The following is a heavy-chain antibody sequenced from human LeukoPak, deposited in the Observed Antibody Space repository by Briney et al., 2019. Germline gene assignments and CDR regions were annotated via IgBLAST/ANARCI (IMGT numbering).Heavy chain of an antibody. V-gene: IGHV4-4*02. CDR3: ARDRVAYSYGYDY. CDR2: IYHSGST. J-gene: IGHJ4*02. D-gene: IGHD5-18*01. Sequence: SGTLSLTCAVSGGSISSSNWWSWVRQPPGKGLEWIGEIYHSGSTNYNPSLKSRVTISVDTSKNQFSLKLSSVTAADTAVYYCARDRVAYSYGYDYWGQGTLVTVSS. CDR1: GGSISSSNW.